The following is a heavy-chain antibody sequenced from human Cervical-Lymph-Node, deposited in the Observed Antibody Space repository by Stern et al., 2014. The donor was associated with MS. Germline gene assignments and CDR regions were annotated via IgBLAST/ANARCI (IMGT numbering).Heavy chain of an antibody. Sequence: QLVQSGGGVVQPGRSLRLSCAASGFTFSRYVMHWVRQAPGKGLEWVAAISSDGSNKYYADSVKGRFIISRDNSKNTLYPQMNSLRTEDTAVYYCARRYGYFDYWGQGTLVTVSS. J-gene: IGHJ4*02. CDR3: ARRYGYFDY. CDR1: GFTFSRYV. D-gene: IGHD3-9*01. CDR2: ISSDGSNK. V-gene: IGHV3-30*01.